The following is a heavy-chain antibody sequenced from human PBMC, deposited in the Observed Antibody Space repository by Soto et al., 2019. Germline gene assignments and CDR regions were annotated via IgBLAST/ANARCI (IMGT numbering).Heavy chain of an antibody. V-gene: IGHV4-61*01. CDR1: GGSVSSGDSYY. J-gene: IGHJ5*02. Sequence: WETLSLTCTVSGGSVSSGDSYYWSWILQPPGKGLEWIGYIYYSGSTKYSPTLKSRVTISLDASKHQFSLRLRSVTAADTAVYYCAGDSHSPWNSVRGWFDPWGQGTLVTVSS. D-gene: IGHD1-7*01. CDR3: AGDSHSPWNSVRGWFDP. CDR2: IYYSGST.